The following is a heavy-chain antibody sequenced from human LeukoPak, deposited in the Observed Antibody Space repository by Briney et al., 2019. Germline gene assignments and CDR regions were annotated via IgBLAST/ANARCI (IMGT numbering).Heavy chain of an antibody. V-gene: IGHV3-74*01. CDR2: IKSDGSSA. D-gene: IGHD4-23*01. CDR3: ARDLRTPSDTNIAIDY. J-gene: IGHJ4*02. CDR1: GFTFSSYW. Sequence: GGSLRLSCAASGFTFSSYWMHWVRQAPGKGLVWVSRIKSDGSSASYADSVKGRFTTSRDNAKNTLYLQMNSLRAEDTAGYYCARDLRTPSDTNIAIDYWGQGTLVTVSS.